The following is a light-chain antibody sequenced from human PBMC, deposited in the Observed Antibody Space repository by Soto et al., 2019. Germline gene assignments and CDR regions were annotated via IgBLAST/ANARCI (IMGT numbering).Light chain of an antibody. CDR2: GAS. Sequence: DIQLTQSPSSLSASVGDRVTITCRASQGVSKWLAWYQQKPGKAPILLIHGASSLQSGVQSRFSSGESWTDFTLTITSLKAEYIATYYCRQANSFPVTLVLVTGLEIK. CDR3: RQANSFPVT. V-gene: IGKV1-12*01. CDR1: QGVSKW. J-gene: IGKJ5*01.